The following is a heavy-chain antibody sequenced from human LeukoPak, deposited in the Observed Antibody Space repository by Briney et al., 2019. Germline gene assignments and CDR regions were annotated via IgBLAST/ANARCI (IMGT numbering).Heavy chain of an antibody. V-gene: IGHV1-24*01. CDR1: GYTLTELS. CDR3: ATGPGVVGEANWFDP. CDR2: FDPEDGET. J-gene: IGHJ5*02. Sequence: ASVKVSCKVSGYTLTELSMHWVRQAPGKGLEWMGGFDPEDGETIYAQKFQGRVTMTEDTSIGTAYMELSSLRSEDTAVYYCATGPGVVGEANWFDPWGQGTLVTVSS. D-gene: IGHD1-26*01.